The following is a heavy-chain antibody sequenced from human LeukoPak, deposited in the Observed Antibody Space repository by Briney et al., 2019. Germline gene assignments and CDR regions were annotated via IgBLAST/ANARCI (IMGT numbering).Heavy chain of an antibody. V-gene: IGHV3-30-3*01. CDR3: ARNRDGYNSGLVDY. Sequence: GGSLRLSCAASGFIFGSYGMNWVRQAPGKGLELVAFISFDGSEKYYGDSVKGRFTISRDTPQNTLYLQMNSLRADDTALYYCARNRDGYNSGLVDYWGQGTLVTVFS. CDR2: ISFDGSEK. D-gene: IGHD5-24*01. J-gene: IGHJ4*02. CDR1: GFIFGSYG.